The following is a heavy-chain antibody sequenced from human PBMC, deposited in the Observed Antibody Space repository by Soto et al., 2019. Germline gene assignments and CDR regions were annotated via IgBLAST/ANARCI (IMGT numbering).Heavy chain of an antibody. CDR2: ISYHGSNE. D-gene: IGHD3-10*01. CDR3: ARERVEYGEHQPYGTDV. V-gene: IGHV3-30-3*01. CDR1: GFTFSSYA. Sequence: QVQLVESGGGVVQPGRSLRLSCAASGFTFSSYAMHWVRQAPGKGLEWLAVISYHGSNEYYADSVKGRFTISRDNSKNTLYLQMNSLRLEDTAVYYCARERVEYGEHQPYGTDVWGQGTTVT. J-gene: IGHJ6*02.